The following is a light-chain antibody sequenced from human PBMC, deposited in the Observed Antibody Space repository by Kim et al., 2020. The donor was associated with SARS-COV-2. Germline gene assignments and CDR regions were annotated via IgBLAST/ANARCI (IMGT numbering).Light chain of an antibody. CDR2: VNSDGSH. V-gene: IGLV4-69*01. CDR3: QTWGTGIRV. CDR1: SGHSSYA. Sequence: QLVVTQSPSASASLGASVKLTCTLSSGHSSYAIAWHQQQPEKGPRYLMKVNSDGSHSKGDGIPDRFSGSSSGAERYLTISSLQSEDEADYYCQTWGTGIRVFGGGTQLTVL. J-gene: IGLJ2*01.